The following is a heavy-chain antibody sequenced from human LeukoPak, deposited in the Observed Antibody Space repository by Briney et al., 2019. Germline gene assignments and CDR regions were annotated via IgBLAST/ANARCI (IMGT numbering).Heavy chain of an antibody. CDR1: GGTFSSYA. V-gene: IGHV1-69*06. J-gene: IGHJ4*02. Sequence: SVKVSCKASGGTFSSYAISRVRQAPGQGLEWMGGIIPIFGTANYAQKFQGRVTITADKSTSTAYMELSSLRSEDTAVYYCARGLGAQGRKDFDNWGQGTLVTVSS. CDR2: IIPIFGTA. CDR3: ARGLGAQGRKDFDN. D-gene: IGHD1-26*01.